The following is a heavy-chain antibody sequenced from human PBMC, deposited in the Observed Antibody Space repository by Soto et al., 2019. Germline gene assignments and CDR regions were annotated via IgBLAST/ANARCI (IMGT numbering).Heavy chain of an antibody. V-gene: IGHV3-30*18. CDR2: ISYDGSNK. Sequence: QVQLVESGGGVVQPGRSLRLSCAASGFTFSSYGMHWVRQAPGKGLEWVAVISYDGSNKYYADSVKGRSTISRDNSKNRLYLQMNSLRAEDTAVYYCAKDPPRVEYYGSGSSVYYYGMDVWGQGTTVTVSS. D-gene: IGHD3-10*01. CDR1: GFTFSSYG. CDR3: AKDPPRVEYYGSGSSVYYYGMDV. J-gene: IGHJ6*02.